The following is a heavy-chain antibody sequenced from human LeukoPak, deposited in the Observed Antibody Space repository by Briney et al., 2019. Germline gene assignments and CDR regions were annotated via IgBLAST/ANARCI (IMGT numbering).Heavy chain of an antibody. Sequence: GESLKISCKGSGYSFTSYWIAWVRQLPGKGLEWMGNIFPADSDTTYSPSFQGQVTMSADKSISTAYLQWSSLKASDTAMYYCARRYYDKRAFDIWGQGTMVTVSS. CDR2: IFPADSDT. CDR1: GYSFTSYW. J-gene: IGHJ3*02. CDR3: ARRYYDKRAFDI. V-gene: IGHV5-51*01. D-gene: IGHD3-22*01.